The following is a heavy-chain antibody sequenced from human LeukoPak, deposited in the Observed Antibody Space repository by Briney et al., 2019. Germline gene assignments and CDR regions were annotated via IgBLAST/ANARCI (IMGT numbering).Heavy chain of an antibody. D-gene: IGHD1-26*01. V-gene: IGHV3-23*01. CDR2: ISGSGGST. J-gene: IGHJ3*02. CDR3: AKDLEKYSGSYLGAFDI. Sequence: PGGSLRLSCAASGFTFSSYAMSWVRQAPGKGREWVSAISGSGGSTYYADSVKGRFTISRDNSKNPLYLQMNSLRAEDTAVYYCAKDLEKYSGSYLGAFDIWGQGTMVTVSS. CDR1: GFTFSSYA.